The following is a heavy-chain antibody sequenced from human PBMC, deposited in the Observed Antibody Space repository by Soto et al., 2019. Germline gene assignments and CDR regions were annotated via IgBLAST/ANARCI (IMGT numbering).Heavy chain of an antibody. CDR3: ARVDYGDYHDDY. CDR2: ISSSSSYI. V-gene: IGHV3-21*01. CDR1: GFTFSSYS. J-gene: IGHJ4*02. D-gene: IGHD4-17*01. Sequence: GGSLRLSCAASGFTFSSYSMNWVRQAPGKGLEWVSSISSSSSYIYYADSVKGRFTISRDNAKNSLYLQMNSLRAEDTAVYYCARVDYGDYHDDYWGQGTLVTVSS.